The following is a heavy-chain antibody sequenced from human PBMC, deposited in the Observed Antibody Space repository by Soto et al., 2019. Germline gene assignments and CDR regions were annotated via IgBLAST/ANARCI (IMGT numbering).Heavy chain of an antibody. CDR3: ARDFGGFDP. V-gene: IGHV1-3*05. CDR2: INAGNGNR. J-gene: IGHJ5*02. D-gene: IGHD3-3*01. CDR1: GYTFSSYA. Sequence: QVQLVQSGAEEKKPGASVKVSCKASGYTFSSYAMHWVRQAPGQRLEWMGWINAGNGNRKYSQKFQGRVTITRDTSASTAYMELSNLRSEDTAVYYCARDFGGFDPWGQGTLVTVSS.